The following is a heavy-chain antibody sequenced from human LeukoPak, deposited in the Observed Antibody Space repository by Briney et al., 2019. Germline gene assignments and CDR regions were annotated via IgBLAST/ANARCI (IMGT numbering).Heavy chain of an antibody. V-gene: IGHV4-34*01. CDR3: ARVAYYDSTGYYYQFDY. Sequence: SETLSLTCAVYGGSFSGYYWSWIRQPPGKGLEWIGEINHSGSTNYNPSLKSRVTISVDTSKNQFSLKLSSVTAADTAVYYCARVAYYDSTGYYYQFDYWGQGTLVTVSS. J-gene: IGHJ4*02. CDR1: GGSFSGYY. CDR2: INHSGST. D-gene: IGHD3-22*01.